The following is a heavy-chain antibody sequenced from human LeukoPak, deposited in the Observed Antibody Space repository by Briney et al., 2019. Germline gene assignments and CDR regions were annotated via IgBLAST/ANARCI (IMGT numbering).Heavy chain of an antibody. V-gene: IGHV3-74*01. D-gene: IGHD1-26*01. Sequence: GGSLRLSCAASGFTFSIYWMHWVRQAPGKGLVWVSRINSDGYSIHYADSVKGRFTISRDNAKNTLYLQMNSLGAEDTAVYYCAREGFGSRGFDYWGQGTLVTVSS. J-gene: IGHJ4*02. CDR1: GFTFSIYW. CDR2: INSDGYSI. CDR3: AREGFGSRGFDY.